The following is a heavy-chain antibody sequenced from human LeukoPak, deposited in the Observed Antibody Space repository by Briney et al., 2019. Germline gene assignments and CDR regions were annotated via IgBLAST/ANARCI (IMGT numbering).Heavy chain of an antibody. CDR3: ARDIHSVAFDI. CDR1: GFIFTAYT. CDR2: ISGSTTDI. J-gene: IGHJ3*02. V-gene: IGHV3-21*01. Sequence: GGSLRLSCAASGFIFTAYTINWVRQAPWEGLEWVSYISGSTTDIYYADSVKGRLTISRDNAKRSVYLQMNSLGVEDTAVYYCARDIHSVAFDIWGQGTMVTVSS.